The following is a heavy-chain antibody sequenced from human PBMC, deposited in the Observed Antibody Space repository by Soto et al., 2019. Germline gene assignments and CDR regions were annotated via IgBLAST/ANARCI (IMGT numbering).Heavy chain of an antibody. CDR3: AREYSNSPESFDF. J-gene: IGHJ4*02. Sequence: SETLSLTCTVSGVSVNNDNYYWSWIRQPTGKGLEWIGYIYYTGSTTYNTSLKSRVTISLDTSRNHFSLSMSYVTAADTAVFFCAREYSNSPESFDFWGRGTLVTVSS. CDR2: IYYTGST. CDR1: GVSVNNDNYY. V-gene: IGHV4-61*03. D-gene: IGHD6-6*01.